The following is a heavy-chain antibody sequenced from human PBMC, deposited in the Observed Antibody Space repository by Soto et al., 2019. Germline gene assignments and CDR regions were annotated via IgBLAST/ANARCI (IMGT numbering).Heavy chain of an antibody. V-gene: IGHV4-4*02. Sequence: SETLSLTCDVSGGSISSSNWWSWVRQPPGKGLEWIGAIYHSGSTNYNPSLKSRVTISVDKSKNQFSLKLSSVTAADTAVYYCARGIWYYYYSSGYYDYWGQGTLVTVSS. CDR2: IYHSGST. CDR3: ARGIWYYYYSSGYYDY. D-gene: IGHD3-22*01. CDR1: GGSISSSNW. J-gene: IGHJ4*02.